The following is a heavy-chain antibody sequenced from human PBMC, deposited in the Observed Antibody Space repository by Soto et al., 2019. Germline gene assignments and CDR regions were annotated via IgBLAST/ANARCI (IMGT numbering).Heavy chain of an antibody. J-gene: IGHJ5*02. CDR2: ISAYNGNT. Sequence: GASVKVSCKASGYTFTSYGISWARHSPGQGLEWMGWISAYNGNTNYAQKLQGRVTMTTDTSTSTAYMELRSLRSDDTAVYYCAWWNSSSSGWFDPWGQGTLVTVSS. V-gene: IGHV1-18*01. CDR3: AWWNSSSSGWFDP. D-gene: IGHD6-6*01. CDR1: GYTFTSYG.